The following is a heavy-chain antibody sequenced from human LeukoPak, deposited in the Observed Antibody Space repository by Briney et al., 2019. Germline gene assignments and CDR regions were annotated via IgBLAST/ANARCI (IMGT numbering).Heavy chain of an antibody. CDR3: ARDSGSYLGAFDI. CDR2: IYTSGST. J-gene: IGHJ3*02. V-gene: IGHV4-61*02. Sequence: SETLPLTCTVSGGSISSGSYYWSWIRQPAGKGLEWIGRIYTSGSTNYNPSLKSRVTISVDTSKNQFSLKLSSVTAADTAVYYCARDSGSYLGAFDIWGQGTMVTVSS. D-gene: IGHD1-26*01. CDR1: GGSISSGSYY.